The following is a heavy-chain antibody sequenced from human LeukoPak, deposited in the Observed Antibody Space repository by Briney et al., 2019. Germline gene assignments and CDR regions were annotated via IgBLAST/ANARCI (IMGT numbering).Heavy chain of an antibody. Sequence: GGSLRLSCAASGFTFSNAWMSWVRQAPGKGLEWVGGIKSKTDGGTTDYAATGRCSFTISIDDSKNKLYLQMNSLKTEDTAVYYCTTDGMYSSGWYSVYWGQGTLVTGSS. CDR2: IKSKTDGGTT. CDR3: TTDGMYSSGWYSVY. CDR1: GFTFSNAW. D-gene: IGHD6-19*01. J-gene: IGHJ4*02. V-gene: IGHV3-15*01.